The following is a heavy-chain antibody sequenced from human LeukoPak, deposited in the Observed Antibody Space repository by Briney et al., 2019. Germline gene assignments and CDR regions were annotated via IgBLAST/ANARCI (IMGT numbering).Heavy chain of an antibody. CDR3: ARDRPGPVDY. V-gene: IGHV4-38-2*02. J-gene: IGHJ4*02. CDR2: IHQSGSV. Sequence: SETLSLTCTVSGYSISSGYYWGWIRQPPGKGLEWIGNIHQSGSVYYNPSLKSRVTISVDRSKNHFSLKLSSVTAADTAVYYCARDRPGPVDYWGQGTLVTVSS. D-gene: IGHD6-6*01. CDR1: GYSISSGYY.